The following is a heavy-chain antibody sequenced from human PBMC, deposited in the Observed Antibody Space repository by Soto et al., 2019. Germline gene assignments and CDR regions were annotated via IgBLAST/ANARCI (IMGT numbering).Heavy chain of an antibody. CDR3: ATVLIAQWLVFDY. D-gene: IGHD6-19*01. CDR2: FDPEDGET. V-gene: IGHV1-24*01. Sequence: ASVKGSCKVSGYTLTELSMHWVRQAPGKGLEWMGGFDPEDGETIYAQKFQGRVTMTEDTSTDTAYMELSSLRSEDTAVYYCATVLIAQWLVFDYWGQGTLVTVSS. CDR1: GYTLTELS. J-gene: IGHJ4*02.